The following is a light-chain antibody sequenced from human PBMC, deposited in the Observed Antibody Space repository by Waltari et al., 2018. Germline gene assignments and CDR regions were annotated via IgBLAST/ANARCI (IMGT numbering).Light chain of an antibody. CDR2: DVY. V-gene: IGLV2-14*01. CDR1: GSDVGGYDY. CDR3: SSYTSSGVV. J-gene: IGLJ2*01. Sequence: QSALTQPASVSGSPGQAINIPCTGTGSDVGGYDYVSWYQQYPGKAPRLIIYDVYNRPSGVSNRFSGSKSDNTASLTISGLQAEDESVYYCSSYTSSGVVFGGGTKLTVL.